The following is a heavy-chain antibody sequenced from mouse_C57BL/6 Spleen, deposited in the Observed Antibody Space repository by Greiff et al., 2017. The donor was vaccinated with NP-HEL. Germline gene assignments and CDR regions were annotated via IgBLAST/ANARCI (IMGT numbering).Heavy chain of an antibody. CDR3: AIITTVVATDAY. D-gene: IGHD1-1*01. CDR1: GYTFTSYW. CDR2: IYPGSGST. J-gene: IGHJ3*01. Sequence: QVQLQQPGAELVKPGASVKMSCKASGYTFTSYWITWVKQRPGQGLEWIGDIYPGSGSTNYNEKFKSKATLTVDTSSSKAYMQISSLTSEDSAIYYCAIITTVVATDAYWGKGTLVTVSA. V-gene: IGHV1-55*01.